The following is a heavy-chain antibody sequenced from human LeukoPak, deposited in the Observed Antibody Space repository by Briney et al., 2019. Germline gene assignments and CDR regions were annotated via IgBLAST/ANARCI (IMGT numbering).Heavy chain of an antibody. CDR3: ARLWGAVDYFDY. V-gene: IGHV4-34*01. Sequence: SETLSLTCAVYGGSFSGYYWSWIRQPPGKGLEWIGEINHSGSTNYNPSLKSRVTISVDTSKNQFSLKLSSVTAADTAVYYCARLWGAVDYFDYWGQGTLVTVSS. CDR2: INHSGST. D-gene: IGHD6-19*01. CDR1: GGSFSGYY. J-gene: IGHJ4*02.